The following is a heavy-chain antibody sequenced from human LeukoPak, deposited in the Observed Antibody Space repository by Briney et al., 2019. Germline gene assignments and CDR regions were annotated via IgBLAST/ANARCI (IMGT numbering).Heavy chain of an antibody. Sequence: SETLSLTCAVSGGSISSGGYSWSWIRQPPGKGLEWIGYIYHSGSTYYNPSLKSRVTISVDRSRNQFSLKLSSVTAADTAVYYCARDGSIRGYYYGMDVWGQGTTVTVSS. CDR1: GGSISSGGYS. CDR2: IYHSGST. J-gene: IGHJ6*02. CDR3: ARDGSIRGYYYGMDV. D-gene: IGHD1-26*01. V-gene: IGHV4-30-2*01.